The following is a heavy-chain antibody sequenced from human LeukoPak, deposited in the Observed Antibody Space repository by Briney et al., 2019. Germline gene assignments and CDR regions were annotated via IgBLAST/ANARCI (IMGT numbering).Heavy chain of an antibody. V-gene: IGHV3-21*04. CDR2: ISSSGSYI. Sequence: GGSLRLSCAASGFTFSSYSMNWVRQAPGKGLEWVSSISSSGSYIYYADSVKGRFTISRDNSKNTLYLQMNSLRAEDTAVYYCASSLLLEIIDYWGQGTLVTVSS. CDR3: ASSLLLEIIDY. CDR1: GFTFSSYS. J-gene: IGHJ4*02. D-gene: IGHD2-21*01.